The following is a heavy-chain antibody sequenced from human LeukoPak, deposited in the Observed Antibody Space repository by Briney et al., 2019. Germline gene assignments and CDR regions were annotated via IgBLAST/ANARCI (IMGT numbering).Heavy chain of an antibody. V-gene: IGHV3-23*01. CDR3: AKLDSSGYYLFDY. J-gene: IGHJ4*02. D-gene: IGHD3-22*01. CDR1: GFTFSSYA. CDR2: ISGSGGST. Sequence: GGSLRLSCAASGFTFSSYAMSWVRLAPGKGLEWVSAISGSGGSTYYADSVKGRFTISRDNSQNTLYLQMNSLRAEDTAVYYCAKLDSSGYYLFDYWGQGTLVTVSS.